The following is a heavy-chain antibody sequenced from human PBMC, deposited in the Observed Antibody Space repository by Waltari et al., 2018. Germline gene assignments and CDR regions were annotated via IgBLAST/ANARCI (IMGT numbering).Heavy chain of an antibody. CDR3: AAGVTMGMEAAQYYYYGMDV. D-gene: IGHD3-10*01. CDR1: GYSFSSFG. CDR2: INTYNGVV. V-gene: IGHV1-18*01. Sequence: QAQLVQSGVDVKEPGASVKVSCKGIGYSFSSFGVNWVRQAPGQGLEWMAWINTYNGVVKFAEKFRGRVTITRDMSTSTAYMELSSLRSEDTAVYYCAAGVTMGMEAAQYYYYGMDVWGQGTTVTVSS. J-gene: IGHJ6*02.